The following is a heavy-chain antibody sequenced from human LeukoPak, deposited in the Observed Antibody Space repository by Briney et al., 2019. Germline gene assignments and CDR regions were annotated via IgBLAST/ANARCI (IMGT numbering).Heavy chain of an antibody. J-gene: IGHJ4*02. D-gene: IGHD1-26*01. CDR1: GGSITTGGHY. V-gene: IGHV4-31*11. Sequence: SETLSLSCVVSGGSITTGGHYWTWIRQVPGKGPEWIGYVSYTGSNNYNPSLKSRLTISVDTSKSQFSLKLSSVTAADTAVYYCARRVGKYPTYYFDYWGQGALVTVSS. CDR2: VSYTGSN. CDR3: ARRVGKYPTYYFDY.